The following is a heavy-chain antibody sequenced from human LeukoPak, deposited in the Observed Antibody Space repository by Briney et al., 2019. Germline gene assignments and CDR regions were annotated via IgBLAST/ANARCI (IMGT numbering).Heavy chain of an antibody. CDR2: ICACNGTV. V-gene: IGHV3-48*04. J-gene: IGHJ2*01. CDR3: TRDLGLRRMI. CDR1: GLSLSSNN. Sequence: PGGSLSLSCSASGLSLSSNNMHWVRQTPGGGLEWLSYICACNGTVFSADSVQGRFSISRHNARESLFLQMSSLRVEATCVYYCTRDLGLRRMIWGRGTLVIVSS.